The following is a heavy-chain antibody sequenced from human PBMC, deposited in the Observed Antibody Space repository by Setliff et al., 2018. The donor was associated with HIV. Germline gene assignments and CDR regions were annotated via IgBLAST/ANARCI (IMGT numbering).Heavy chain of an antibody. CDR1: GFTFTNSA. D-gene: IGHD3-10*01. V-gene: IGHV1-58*02. J-gene: IGHJ6*03. CDR3: AAASNRRVRGVNLHYYYYMDV. Sequence: GASVKVSCKASGFTFTNSAMQWVRQARGQRLEWIGWIVVGSYNTNYAQKFQERVTITRDLSTSTAYMGLSSLRSEDTAVYYCAAASNRRVRGVNLHYYYYMDVWGKGTTVTVSS. CDR2: IVVGSYNT.